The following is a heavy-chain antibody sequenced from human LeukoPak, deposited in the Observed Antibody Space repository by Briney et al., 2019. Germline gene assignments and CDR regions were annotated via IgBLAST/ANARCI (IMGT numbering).Heavy chain of an antibody. Sequence: GGSLRLSCAASGFTFNNYAMSWVRQAPGKGLEWVSAISGSGGSTYYADSVKGRFTVSRDNSKDTLHLQMNSLRAEDTAVYYCAKAAWNNWFDPWGQGTLVTVSS. CDR3: AKAAWNNWFDP. CDR2: ISGSGGST. D-gene: IGHD1-1*01. J-gene: IGHJ5*02. CDR1: GFTFNNYA. V-gene: IGHV3-23*01.